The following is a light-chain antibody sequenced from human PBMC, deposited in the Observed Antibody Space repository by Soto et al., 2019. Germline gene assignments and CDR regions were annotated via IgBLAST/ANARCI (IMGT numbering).Light chain of an antibody. CDR3: QQYGISPRM. Sequence: EIVLTQSPGTLSLSPGERATLSCRASQSVSSNYLGWYQQRPGQAPRLLIYAASSRATGIPERFSGSGSGTDFTLTINRLEPEDFAVYYCQQYGISPRMFGQGTKVDIK. J-gene: IGKJ1*01. V-gene: IGKV3-20*01. CDR1: QSVSSNY. CDR2: AAS.